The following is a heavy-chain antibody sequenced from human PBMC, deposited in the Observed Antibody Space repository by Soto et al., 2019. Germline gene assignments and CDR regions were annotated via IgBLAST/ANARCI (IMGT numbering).Heavy chain of an antibody. CDR2: IDPRSGAS. D-gene: IGHD2-21*01. CDR1: GYPFTDLY. V-gene: IGHV1-2*02. J-gene: IGHJ4*02. CDR3: ARDNYGALDY. Sequence: QVQLVQSGADVKRPGASVRVSCKPSGYPFTDLYIHWVRLAPGLGLEWMGWIDPRSGASRKTQKFPGRFTLTRDTSTSTVYMELFSLRSDDTAVYYCARDNYGALDYWGQGTLVTVSS.